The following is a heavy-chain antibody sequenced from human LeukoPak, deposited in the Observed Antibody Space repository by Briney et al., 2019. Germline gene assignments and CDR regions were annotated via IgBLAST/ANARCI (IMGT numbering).Heavy chain of an antibody. Sequence: ASVKVSCTASGYTFTSYGISWVRQAPGQGLEWMGWISAYNGNTNYAQKLQGRVTMTTDTSTSTAYMELRSLRSDDTAVYYCARDRPVLRYFDWLLSAASFDYWGQGTLVTVSS. CDR3: ARDRPVLRYFDWLLSAASFDY. D-gene: IGHD3-9*01. J-gene: IGHJ4*02. V-gene: IGHV1-18*01. CDR1: GYTFTSYG. CDR2: ISAYNGNT.